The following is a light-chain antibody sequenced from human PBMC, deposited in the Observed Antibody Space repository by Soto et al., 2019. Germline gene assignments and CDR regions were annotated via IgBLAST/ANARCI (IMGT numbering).Light chain of an antibody. Sequence: QLVLTQSPSASASLGASVKLTCTLSSGHSNYAIAWHQQQSEKGPRYLMKLNSDGSHSKGDGIPDRFSGSSSGAERYLTXXXXXXXXXXXYXCXTWGSGIVVFGGGTKLTVL. CDR1: SGHSNYA. V-gene: IGLV4-69*01. J-gene: IGLJ2*01. CDR3: XTWGSGIVV. CDR2: LNSDGSH.